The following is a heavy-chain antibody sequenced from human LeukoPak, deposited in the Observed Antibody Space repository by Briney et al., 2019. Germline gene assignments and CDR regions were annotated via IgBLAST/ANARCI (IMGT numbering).Heavy chain of an antibody. CDR3: ARNARYYDFWSGSHYYYYYMDV. Sequence: SETLSLTCAVSGGSFSSYYWSWIRQPPGKGLEWSGEINHSGSTNYNPSLKSRVTISVATSKNQFSLKLSSVTAADTAVYYCARNARYYDFWSGSHYYYYYMDVWGKGTTVTVSS. CDR2: INHSGST. J-gene: IGHJ6*03. CDR1: GGSFSSYY. V-gene: IGHV4-34*01. D-gene: IGHD3-3*01.